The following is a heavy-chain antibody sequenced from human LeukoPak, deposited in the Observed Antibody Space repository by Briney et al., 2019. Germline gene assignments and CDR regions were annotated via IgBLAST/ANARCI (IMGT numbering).Heavy chain of an antibody. Sequence: GESLKISCKGSGYSFTSYWIAWVRLMPGKGLEWMGIIYPGDSDTRYSPSFEGQVTISADKSITTAYLQWTSVKASDTAMYYCARQGWSSTAYYHIDVWGKGTTVTVSS. CDR1: GYSFTSYW. V-gene: IGHV5-51*01. CDR3: ARQGWSSTAYYHIDV. J-gene: IGHJ6*03. CDR2: IYPGDSDT. D-gene: IGHD2-2*01.